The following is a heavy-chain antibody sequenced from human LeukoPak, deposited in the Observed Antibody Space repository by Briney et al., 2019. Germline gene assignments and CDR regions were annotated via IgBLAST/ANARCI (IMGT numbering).Heavy chain of an antibody. V-gene: IGHV3-66*01. J-gene: IGHJ4*02. CDR2: IYSGGST. CDR3: ARDPDDDYGGTFLDY. D-gene: IGHD4-17*01. CDR1: GFTVSSNY. Sequence: GGSLRLSCAASGFTVSSNYMSWVRQAPGKGLEWVSVIYSGGSTYYADSVKGRFTISRDNSKNTLYLQMNSLRAEDTAVYYCARDPDDDYGGTFLDYWGQGTLVTVSS.